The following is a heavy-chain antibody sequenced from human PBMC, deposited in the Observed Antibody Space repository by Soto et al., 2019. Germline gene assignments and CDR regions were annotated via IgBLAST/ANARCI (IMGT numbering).Heavy chain of an antibody. D-gene: IGHD6-6*01. V-gene: IGHV4-61*01. CDR3: AREFSNSPEAFDS. CDR1: GGSVNSDNYY. Sequence: SETLSLTCTVSGGSVNSDNYYWSWIRQPPGRGLDWIGYIYHTGSTNHNPSLNSRVTISVDTSRNQFSLKLNSVTAADTAVYYCAREFSNSPEAFDSWGQGTLVTVSS. J-gene: IGHJ4*02. CDR2: IYHTGST.